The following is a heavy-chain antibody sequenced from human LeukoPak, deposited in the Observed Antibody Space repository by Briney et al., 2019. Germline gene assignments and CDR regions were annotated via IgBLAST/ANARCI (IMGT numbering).Heavy chain of an antibody. V-gene: IGHV3-23*01. J-gene: IGHJ4*02. CDR3: ATAGARINPIDY. CDR2: FSGSGGST. CDR1: GFTFSSYA. D-gene: IGHD3-10*01. Sequence: GGSLRLSCAASGFTFSSYAMSWVRQAPGEGLQWVSSFSGSGGSTYYADSVKGRFTISRDNSKNTLYLQMNSLRAEDTAVYYCATAGARINPIDYWGQGTLVTVS.